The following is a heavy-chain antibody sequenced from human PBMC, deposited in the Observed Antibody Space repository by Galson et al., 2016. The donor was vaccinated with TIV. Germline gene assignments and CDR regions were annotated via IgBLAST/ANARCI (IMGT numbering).Heavy chain of an antibody. CDR2: ISYEGSNK. Sequence: SLRLSCAASRFIFSNYAMDWVRQAPGKGLEWVAVISYEGSNKYYADSVRGRFTISRDNSKNTLYLQMNSLRAEDTAVYYCARGNYYGTGRSEGPFDPWGQGTLVTVSS. CDR1: RFIFSNYA. V-gene: IGHV3-30*01. J-gene: IGHJ5*02. CDR3: ARGNYYGTGRSEGPFDP. D-gene: IGHD3-10*01.